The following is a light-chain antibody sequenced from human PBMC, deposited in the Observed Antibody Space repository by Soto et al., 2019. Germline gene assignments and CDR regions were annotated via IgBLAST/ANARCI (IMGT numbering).Light chain of an antibody. J-gene: IGLJ2*01. CDR3: SSDAASDSFVV. CDR2: EVY. CDR1: SSDVGGYNY. V-gene: IGLV2-8*01. Sequence: QSALTQPPSASGSPGQSVTISCTGTSSDVGGYNYVSWYQHHPDKAPKLIIYEVYKRPSGVPDRFSGSKSGNTASLTVSGLQAEDEAEYYCSSDAASDSFVVFGGGTKVTVL.